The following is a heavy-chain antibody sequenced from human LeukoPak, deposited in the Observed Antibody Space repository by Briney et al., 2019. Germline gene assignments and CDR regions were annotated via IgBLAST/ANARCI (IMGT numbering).Heavy chain of an antibody. D-gene: IGHD6-6*01. CDR2: INPNSGGT. CDR3: ARDRTAARPTARYYYYMDV. CDR1: GYTLTGYY. Sequence: ASVKVSCKASGYTLTGYYMHWVRQAPGQGLEWMGRINPNSGGTNYAQKFQGRVTMTRDTSISTAYMELSRLRSDDTAVYYCARDRTAARPTARYYYYMDVWGKGTTVTVSS. J-gene: IGHJ6*03. V-gene: IGHV1-2*06.